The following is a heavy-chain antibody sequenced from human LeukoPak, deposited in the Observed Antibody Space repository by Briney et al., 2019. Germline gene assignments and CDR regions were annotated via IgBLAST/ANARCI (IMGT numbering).Heavy chain of an antibody. CDR1: GGSISSYY. J-gene: IGHJ6*02. CDR2: IYYSGST. D-gene: IGHD5-12*01. Sequence: PSETLSLTCTVSGGSISSYYWSWIRQPPGKGLEWIGYIYYSGSTNYNPSLKSRVTISVDTSKNQFSLKLSSVTAADTAVYYCARLGGGYPYGMDVWGQGTTVTVSS. CDR3: ARLGGGYPYGMDV. V-gene: IGHV4-59*01.